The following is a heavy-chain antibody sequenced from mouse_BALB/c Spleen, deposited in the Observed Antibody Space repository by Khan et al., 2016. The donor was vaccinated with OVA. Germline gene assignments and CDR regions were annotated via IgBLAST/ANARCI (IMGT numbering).Heavy chain of an antibody. D-gene: IGHD1-1*01. J-gene: IGHJ2*01. CDR2: ISYSGNT. V-gene: IGHV3-2*02. CDR3: ARIYGGDFDY. Sequence: EVQLQESGPGLVKPSQSLSLTCTVTGYSITSGYAWNWIRQFPGNKLEWMGYISYSGNTKYNPSLKSRISITRDTSENQFFLQLNSVTIEDTATYYCARIYGGDFDYWSQGTTLTVSS. CDR1: GYSITSGYA.